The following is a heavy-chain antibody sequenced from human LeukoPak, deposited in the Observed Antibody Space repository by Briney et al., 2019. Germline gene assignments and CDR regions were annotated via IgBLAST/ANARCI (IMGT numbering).Heavy chain of an antibody. D-gene: IGHD5-24*01. CDR2: IWYDGSNR. Sequence: GGSLRLSCAASGFTFSRHGMHWVPQAPGKGLEWVAVIWYDGSNRYYADSVKGRFTISRDNSKNTLYLQVNSLRAEDTAVYYCARDMATDYFDYWGQGTLVTVSS. V-gene: IGHV3-33*01. J-gene: IGHJ4*02. CDR3: ARDMATDYFDY. CDR1: GFTFSRHG.